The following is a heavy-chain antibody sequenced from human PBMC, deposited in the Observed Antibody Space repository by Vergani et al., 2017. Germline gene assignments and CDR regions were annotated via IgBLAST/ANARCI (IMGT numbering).Heavy chain of an antibody. CDR1: GFTFTNYG. Sequence: VQLVESGGGVVQPGGSLRLSCAASGFTFTNYGMHWVRQAPGKGLEWVGRIKSKTDGGTTYYAAPVKGKFTISRDDSKNTLYLQMNSLRVEDTGVYYCARARCIETCYMSNWLDSWGQGTLVTVSS. CDR3: ARARCIETCYMSNWLDS. V-gene: IGHV3-15*05. J-gene: IGHJ5*01. CDR2: IKSKTDGGTT. D-gene: IGHD3-9*01.